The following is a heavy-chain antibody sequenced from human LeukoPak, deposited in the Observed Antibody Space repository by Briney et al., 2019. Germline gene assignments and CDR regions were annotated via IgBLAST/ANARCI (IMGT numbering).Heavy chain of an antibody. D-gene: IGHD2-2*01. Sequence: GGSLRLSCAASGITFSSYSMNWVRQAPGKGLEWVSAISGSGGSTYYADSVKGRFTISRDNSKNTLYLQMNSLRAEDTAVYYCAKDIVPAAKYYMDVWGKGTTVTVSS. CDR2: ISGSGGST. CDR3: AKDIVPAAKYYMDV. V-gene: IGHV3-23*01. CDR1: GITFSSYS. J-gene: IGHJ6*03.